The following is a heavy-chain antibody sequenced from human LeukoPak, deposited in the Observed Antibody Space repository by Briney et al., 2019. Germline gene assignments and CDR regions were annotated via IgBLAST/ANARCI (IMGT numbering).Heavy chain of an antibody. CDR1: GLTFSSYS. J-gene: IGHJ4*02. V-gene: IGHV3-48*01. Sequence: WGSLRLSCAASGLTFSSYSMNWVRQAPGKGLEWVSYISSSSTTIYYADSVKGRFTISRDNSKNTLYLQMNSLRAEDTAVYYCAKETYYYDSSGSRYFDYWGQGTLVTVSS. CDR2: ISSSSTTI. D-gene: IGHD3-22*01. CDR3: AKETYYYDSSGSRYFDY.